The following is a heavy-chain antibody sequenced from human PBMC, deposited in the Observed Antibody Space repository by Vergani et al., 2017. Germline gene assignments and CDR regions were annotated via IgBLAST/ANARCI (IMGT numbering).Heavy chain of an antibody. CDR2: IIPICGTA. J-gene: IGHJ4*02. CDR3: ASSYSGSYDRPSRYYFDY. V-gene: IGHV1-69*13. Sequence: QVQLVQSGAEVKKPGSSVKVSCKASGGTFSSYAISWVRQAPGQGLEWMGRIIPICGTAKYAQKFQGRVTITADESTCTAYMELSSLRSEDTAVYYCASSYSGSYDRPSRYYFDYWGQGTLVTVSS. D-gene: IGHD3-10*01. CDR1: GGTFSSYA.